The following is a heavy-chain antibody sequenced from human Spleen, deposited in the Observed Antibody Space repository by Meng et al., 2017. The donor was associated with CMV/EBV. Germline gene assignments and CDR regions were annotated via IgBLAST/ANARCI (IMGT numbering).Heavy chain of an antibody. CDR1: GYTSNVYG. V-gene: IGHV1-18*01. CDR3: ATIGGLYHDFWNH. CDR2: ISAYNGNT. Sequence: ASVKVSCKASGYTSNVYGISWVRQAPGQGLEWMGWISAYNGNTNYAQKFQGRLTMTRDTSISTAYMELTRLRSHDTAVYYCATIGGLYHDFWNHWGRGTLVTVSS. J-gene: IGHJ1*01. D-gene: IGHD3-3*01.